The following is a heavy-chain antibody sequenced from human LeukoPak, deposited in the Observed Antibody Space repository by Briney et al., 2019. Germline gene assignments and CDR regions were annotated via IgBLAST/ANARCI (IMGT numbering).Heavy chain of an antibody. Sequence: GGSLRLSCAASGFTFDDYAMHWVRQAPGKGLEWVSGISWNSGSIGYADSVKGRFTISRDNAKNSLYLQMNSLRAEDTALYYCAKESAVRKRELRYSWFDPWGQGTLVTASS. D-gene: IGHD1-26*01. CDR3: AKESAVRKRELRYSWFDP. CDR2: ISWNSGSI. CDR1: GFTFDDYA. J-gene: IGHJ5*02. V-gene: IGHV3-9*01.